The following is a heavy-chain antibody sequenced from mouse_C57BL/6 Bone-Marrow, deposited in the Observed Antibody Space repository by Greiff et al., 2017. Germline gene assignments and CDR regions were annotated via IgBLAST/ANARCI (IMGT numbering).Heavy chain of an antibody. CDR2: INPGSGGT. V-gene: IGHV1-54*01. J-gene: IGHJ1*03. CDR1: GYAFTNYL. Sequence: VKLQQSGAELVRPGTSVKVSCMASGYAFTNYLIEWVKQRPGQGLEWIGVINPGSGGTNYNEKFKGKATLTADKSSSTAYMQLSSLTSEDSAVYFCARGGYDGPCWYFDVWGTGTTVTVSS. CDR3: ARGGYDGPCWYFDV. D-gene: IGHD2-2*01.